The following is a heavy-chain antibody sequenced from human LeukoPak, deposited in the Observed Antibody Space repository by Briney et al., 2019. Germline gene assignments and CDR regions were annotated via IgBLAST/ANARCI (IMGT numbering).Heavy chain of an antibody. CDR2: IIPILGIA. D-gene: IGHD6-13*01. CDR1: GGTFSSYT. CDR3: ARDLKQQLPKYYFDY. Sequence: ASVKVSCKASGGTFSSYTISWVRKAPGQGLEWMGRIIPILGIANYAQKFQGRVTITADKSTSTAYMELSSLRSEDTAVYYCARDLKQQLPKYYFDYWGQGTLVTVSS. J-gene: IGHJ4*02. V-gene: IGHV1-69*04.